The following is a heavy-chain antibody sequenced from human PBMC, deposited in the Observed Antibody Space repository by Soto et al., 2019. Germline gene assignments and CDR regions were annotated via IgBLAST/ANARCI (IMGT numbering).Heavy chain of an antibody. Sequence: QITLKESGPTLVKPTQTLTLTCTFSGFSLSTSGVGVGWIRQPPGKALEWLALIYWDDDERYSPSLKSRLTITKATAKNQVVLTMTHMDPVDTATYYCAHIGSSSGWYPVVWFDPWGQGTLVTVSS. D-gene: IGHD6-19*01. CDR3: AHIGSSSGWYPVVWFDP. J-gene: IGHJ5*02. CDR1: GFSLSTSGVG. CDR2: IYWDDDE. V-gene: IGHV2-5*02.